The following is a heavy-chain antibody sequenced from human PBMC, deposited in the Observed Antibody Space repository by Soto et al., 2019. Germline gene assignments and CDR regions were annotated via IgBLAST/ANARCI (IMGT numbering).Heavy chain of an antibody. D-gene: IGHD3-10*01. CDR1: GFNFSPYW. J-gene: IGHJ3*02. V-gene: IGHV3-74*01. CDR2: IRSYGSNYAE. CDR3: ARDRGAPDAFDI. Sequence: EVQLVESGGGLAQPGGSLRLSCAASGFNFSPYWMNWVRQAPGKGLEWVSRIRSYGSNYAESYADSVKGRFTISRDNAKNMLYLQMNSLRVEDTAVYFCARDRGAPDAFDIWGQGTMVTVSS.